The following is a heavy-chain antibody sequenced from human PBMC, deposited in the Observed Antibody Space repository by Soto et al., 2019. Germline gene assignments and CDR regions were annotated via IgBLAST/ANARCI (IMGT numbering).Heavy chain of an antibody. CDR1: GFTFTSSA. CDR2: IVVGSGNT. Sequence: ASVKVSCKASGFTFTSSAVQWVRQARGQRLEWIGWIVVGSGNTNYAQKFQERVTITRDMSTSTAYMELSSLRSEDTAVYYCAVGERGYSGYDPPEGMDVWGQGTTVTVSS. D-gene: IGHD5-12*01. V-gene: IGHV1-58*01. J-gene: IGHJ6*02. CDR3: AVGERGYSGYDPPEGMDV.